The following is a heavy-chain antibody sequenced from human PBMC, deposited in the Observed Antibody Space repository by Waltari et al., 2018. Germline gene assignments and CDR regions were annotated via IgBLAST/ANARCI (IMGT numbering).Heavy chain of an antibody. Sequence: QVQLVESGGGVVQPGRSLRLSCAASGFTFSSYGMHWVRQAPGKGLEWGAFIRYDGSNKYYADSVKGRFTISRDNSKNTLYLQMNSLRAEDTAVYYCAKDWGSRDGWHWGQGTLVTVSS. CDR1: GFTFSSYG. V-gene: IGHV3-30*02. CDR3: AKDWGSRDGWH. D-gene: IGHD3-16*01. J-gene: IGHJ1*01. CDR2: IRYDGSNK.